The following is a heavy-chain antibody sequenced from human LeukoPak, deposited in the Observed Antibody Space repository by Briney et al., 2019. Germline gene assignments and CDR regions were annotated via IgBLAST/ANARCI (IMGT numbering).Heavy chain of an antibody. Sequence: ASETLSLTCTVSGGSISSYYWSWTRQPPGKGLEWIGYIYYSGSTNYNPSLKSRVTISVDTSKNQFSLKLSSVTAADTAVYYCARGTPNSRRAFDIWGQGTMVTVSS. CDR3: ARGTPNSRRAFDI. V-gene: IGHV4-59*01. CDR2: IYYSGST. CDR1: GGSISSYY. D-gene: IGHD1-1*01. J-gene: IGHJ3*02.